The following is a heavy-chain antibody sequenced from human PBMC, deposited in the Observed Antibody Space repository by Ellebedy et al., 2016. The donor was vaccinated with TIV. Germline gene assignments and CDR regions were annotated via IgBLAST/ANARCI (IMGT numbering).Heavy chain of an antibody. Sequence: ASVKVSCXASGYTFTNYYVHWVRQAPGQGLEWMGMITPRSETTSYAQNFQGRVTMTRDTSTDTAYMELSSLRSDDTAVYYCGTGMTHPWFYIDVWGQGTTVTVS. J-gene: IGHJ6*03. CDR2: ITPRSETT. CDR1: GYTFTNYY. V-gene: IGHV1-46*03. D-gene: IGHD1-26*01. CDR3: GTGMTHPWFYIDV.